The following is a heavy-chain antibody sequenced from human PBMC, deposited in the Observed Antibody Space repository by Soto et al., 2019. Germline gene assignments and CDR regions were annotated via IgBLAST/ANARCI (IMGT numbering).Heavy chain of an antibody. D-gene: IGHD3-22*01. J-gene: IGHJ3*02. V-gene: IGHV1-2*02. Sequence: ASVKVSCKASGYTFTGYYMHWVRQAPGQGLEWMGWINPNSGGTNYAQKFQGRVTMTRDTSISTAYMELSRLGSDDTAVYYCLVRGYYYASSGYTRVLCGFDIWGQVTMVTVSS. CDR1: GYTFTGYY. CDR3: LVRGYYYASSGYTRVLCGFDI. CDR2: INPNSGGT.